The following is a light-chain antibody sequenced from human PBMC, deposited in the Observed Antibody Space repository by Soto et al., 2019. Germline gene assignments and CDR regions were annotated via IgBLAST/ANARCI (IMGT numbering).Light chain of an antibody. CDR2: DAS. Sequence: DIQMTQSPSTLSASVGDRVTITCLASQSISSWLAWYQQKPGKAPKLLIYDASSLESGVPSRFSGSGSGTEFTLTISSLQPDDFATYYCQQYNSYSTFGNGTMVEIK. J-gene: IGKJ1*01. CDR1: QSISSW. V-gene: IGKV1-5*01. CDR3: QQYNSYST.